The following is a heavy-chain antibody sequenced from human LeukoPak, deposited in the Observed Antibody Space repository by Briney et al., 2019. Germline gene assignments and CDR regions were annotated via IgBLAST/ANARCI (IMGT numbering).Heavy chain of an antibody. CDR3: ARDPCSGGSCLNWFDP. CDR1: GGTFSSYA. CDR2: IIPISGTA. V-gene: IGHV1-69*13. J-gene: IGHJ5*02. Sequence: ASVKVSCKASGGTFSSYAISWVRQAPGQGLEWMGGIIPISGTANYAQKFQGRVTIAADESTSTAYMELSSLRPEDTAVYYCARDPCSGGSCLNWFDPWGQGTLVTVSS. D-gene: IGHD2-15*01.